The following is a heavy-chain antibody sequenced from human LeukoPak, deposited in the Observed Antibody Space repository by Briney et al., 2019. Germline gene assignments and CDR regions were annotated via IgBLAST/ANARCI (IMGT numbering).Heavy chain of an antibody. CDR2: MSYDGNNK. CDR3: ARVQLSFDY. CDR1: GFNLNNYA. V-gene: IGHV3-30*04. Sequence: QPGGSLRLSCAASGFNLNNYAMHWVRQAPGKGLEWVAVMSYDGNNKYYADSVKGRFTISRDKSKNTLYLQMNSLRTEDTAVYYCARVQLSFDYWGQGTLVTVSS. J-gene: IGHJ4*02.